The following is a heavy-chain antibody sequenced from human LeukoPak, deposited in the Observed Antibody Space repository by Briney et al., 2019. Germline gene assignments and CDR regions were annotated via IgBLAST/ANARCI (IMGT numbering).Heavy chain of an antibody. J-gene: IGHJ4*02. V-gene: IGHV3-30*04. CDR3: ASHLVGATIY. CDR2: ISYDGSNK. Sequence: GGSLRLSCAASGFTFSSYAMHWVRQAPGKGLEWVAVISYDGSNKYYADSVKGRFTISRDNSKNTLYLQMNSLRAEDTAVYYCASHLVGATIYWGQGTLVTVSS. D-gene: IGHD1-26*01. CDR1: GFTFSSYA.